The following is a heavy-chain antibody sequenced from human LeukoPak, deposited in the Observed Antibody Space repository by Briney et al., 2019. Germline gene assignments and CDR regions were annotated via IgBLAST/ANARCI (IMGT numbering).Heavy chain of an antibody. V-gene: IGHV4-39*01. D-gene: IGHD5-24*01. CDR3: ARLQRNYYYYMDV. J-gene: IGHJ6*03. CDR2: IYYSGST. CDR1: GGSISSSSYY. Sequence: SETLSLTCTVSGGSISSSSYYWGWIRQPPGKGLEWIGSIYYSGSTYYNSSLKSRLTISVDTSKNQFSPKLSSVTAADTAVYYCARLQRNYYYYMDVWGKGTTVTVSS.